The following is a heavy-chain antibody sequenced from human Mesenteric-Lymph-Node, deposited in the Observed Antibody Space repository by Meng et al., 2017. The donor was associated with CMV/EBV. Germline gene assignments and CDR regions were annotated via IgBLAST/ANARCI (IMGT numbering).Heavy chain of an antibody. D-gene: IGHD6-19*01. J-gene: IGHJ4*02. Sequence: GESLKISCAASGFTFSSYAMNWVRQAPGKGLEWISVFYISGRSTYYADSVKGRFTISRDNSKNMVYLQMNSLRVEDTAVYYCAKTGPGYASAIDYWGQGTPVTVSS. V-gene: IGHV3-23*03. CDR3: AKTGPGYASAIDY. CDR1: GFTFSSYA. CDR2: FYISGRST.